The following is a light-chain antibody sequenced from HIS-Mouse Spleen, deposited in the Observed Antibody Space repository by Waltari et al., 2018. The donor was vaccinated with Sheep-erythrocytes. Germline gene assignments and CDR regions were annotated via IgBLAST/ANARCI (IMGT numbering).Light chain of an antibody. CDR1: RSHVGGYNY. J-gene: IGLJ3*02. CDR3: SSYAGSNNWV. Sequence: QSALTQPPPASGSPGQSVTLPCPATRSHVGGYNYVSWYQQHPGKAPKLMIYEVSKRPSGVPDRFSGSKSGNTASLTVSGLQAEDEADYYCSSYAGSNNWVFGGGTKLTVL. CDR2: EVS. V-gene: IGLV2-8*01.